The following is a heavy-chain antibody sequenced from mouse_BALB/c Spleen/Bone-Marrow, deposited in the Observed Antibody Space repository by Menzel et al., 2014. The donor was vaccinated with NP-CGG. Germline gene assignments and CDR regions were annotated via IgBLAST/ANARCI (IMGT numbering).Heavy chain of an antibody. CDR1: GFSLTNFG. D-gene: IGHD2-3*01. V-gene: IGHV2-2*02. J-gene: IGHJ2*01. CDR2: IWSGGST. Sequence: VQLQESGPGLVQPSQSLSITCTVSGFSLTNFGVHWVRQSPGKGLEWLGVIWSGGSTDYNAAFISRLSISKDNSKSQVFFKMNSLHANDTAIYYCARADGFYDYWGQGTTLTVSS. CDR3: ARADGFYDY.